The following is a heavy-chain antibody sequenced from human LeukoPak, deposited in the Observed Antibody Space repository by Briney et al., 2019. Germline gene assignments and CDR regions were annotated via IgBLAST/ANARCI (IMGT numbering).Heavy chain of an antibody. CDR3: ARVHSSGWSGAYY. V-gene: IGHV1-69*13. CDR1: GGTFSSYA. J-gene: IGHJ4*02. Sequence: ASVKVSCKASGGTFSSYAISWVRQAPGQGLEWMGGFIPIFGTANYAQKFQGRVTITADESTSTAYMELSSLRSEDTAVYYCARVHSSGWSGAYYWGQGTLVTVSS. D-gene: IGHD6-19*01. CDR2: FIPIFGTA.